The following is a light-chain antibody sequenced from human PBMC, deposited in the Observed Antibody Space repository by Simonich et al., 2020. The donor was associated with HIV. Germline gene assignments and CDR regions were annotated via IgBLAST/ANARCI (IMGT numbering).Light chain of an antibody. CDR2: WAS. CDR1: QSVLNSSNNKRL. J-gene: IGKJ5*01. CDR3: QQRSNWIT. V-gene: IGKV4-1*01. Sequence: DIVMTQSPDSLAVSVGERATINCKSSQSVLNSSNNKRLVAWYQQKPGQSPKLLIYWASIRESGVPDRFSGSGSGTEFTLTISSLQAEDVAVYYCQQRSNWITFGQGTRLEIK.